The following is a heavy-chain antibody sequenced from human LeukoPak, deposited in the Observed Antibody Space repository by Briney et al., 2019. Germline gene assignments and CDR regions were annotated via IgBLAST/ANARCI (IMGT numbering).Heavy chain of an antibody. CDR3: ARGWETAALFGGIDY. CDR1: GFTFSSYG. J-gene: IGHJ4*02. D-gene: IGHD3-10*01. Sequence: PGGSLRLSCAASGFTFSSYGMHWVRQAPGKGLEWVAFIRYDGSNKYYADSVKGRFTISRDNSKNTLYLQMNSLRAEDTAVYYCARGWETAALFGGIDYWGQGTLVTVSS. V-gene: IGHV3-30*02. CDR2: IRYDGSNK.